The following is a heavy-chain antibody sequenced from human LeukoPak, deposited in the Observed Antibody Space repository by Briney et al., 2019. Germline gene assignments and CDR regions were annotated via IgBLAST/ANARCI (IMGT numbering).Heavy chain of an antibody. Sequence: GASVKVSCKASGYTFTGYYMHWVRQAPGQGLEWMGWINRNSGGTNYAQKFQGRVTMTRDTSISTAYMELSRLRSDDTAVYYCARDGTYYDILTGSFGSYYYMDVWGKGTTVTISS. V-gene: IGHV1-2*02. CDR3: ARDGTYYDILTGSFGSYYYMDV. CDR1: GYTFTGYY. CDR2: INRNSGGT. D-gene: IGHD3-9*01. J-gene: IGHJ6*03.